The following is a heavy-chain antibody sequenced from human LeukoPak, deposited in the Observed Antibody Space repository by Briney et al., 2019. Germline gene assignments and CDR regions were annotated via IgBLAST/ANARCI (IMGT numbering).Heavy chain of an antibody. J-gene: IGHJ4*02. CDR2: ISGSGGST. V-gene: IGHV3-23*01. D-gene: IGHD4-23*01. CDR1: GFTFSSYA. CDR3: AKTRDYGGNHGQVDY. Sequence: GGSLRLSCAASGFTFSSYAMSWVRQAPGKGLEWVSAISGSGGSTYYADSEKVRFTISRNNSKNTLYLQMNSLRAEDTAVYYCAKTRDYGGNHGQVDYWGQGTLVTVSS.